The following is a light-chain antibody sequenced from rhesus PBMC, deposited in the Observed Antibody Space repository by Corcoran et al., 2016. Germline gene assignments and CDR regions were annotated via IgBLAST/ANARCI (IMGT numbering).Light chain of an antibody. CDR2: DVS. J-gene: IGLJ6*01. V-gene: IGLV2S9*01. Sequence: QSALTQPPSVSKSLGQSVTISCIGTSSDIGGFNDVSWYQHHPGTAPRLLFFDVSKRSSGVSDRFSASKSGNTASLTISGLQTEDEADYYCSSYKSGGTFLFGSGTKLT. CDR3: SSYKSGGTFL. CDR1: SSDIGGFND.